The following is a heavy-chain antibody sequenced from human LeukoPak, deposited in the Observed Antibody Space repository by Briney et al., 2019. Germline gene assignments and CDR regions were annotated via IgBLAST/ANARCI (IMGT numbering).Heavy chain of an antibody. J-gene: IGHJ6*02. Sequence: GESLKISCKGSGYSFTSYWIGWVRQMPGKGLEWMGIIYPGDSDTRSSPSFQGQVTISADKSISTAYLQWSSLKASDTAMYYCARRCGGDCYNYYYGMDVWGQGTTVTVSS. CDR2: IYPGDSDT. D-gene: IGHD2-21*02. CDR1: GYSFTSYW. CDR3: ARRCGGDCYNYYYGMDV. V-gene: IGHV5-51*01.